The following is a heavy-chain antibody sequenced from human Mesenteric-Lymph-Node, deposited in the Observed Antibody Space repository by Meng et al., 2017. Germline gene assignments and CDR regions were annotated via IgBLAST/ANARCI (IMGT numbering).Heavy chain of an antibody. D-gene: IGHD2-2*01. CDR2: ISSSSSYI. J-gene: IGHJ2*01. V-gene: IGHV3-21*01. Sequence: EVQLVESGGGLVKPGGSLRLSCAASGFTFGSYSMNWVRQAPGKGLEWVSSISSSSSYIYYADSVKGRFTISRDNAKNSLYLQMNSLRAEDTALYYCARDPGGEAAIGLWGRGTLVTVSS. CDR1: GFTFGSYS. CDR3: ARDPGGEAAIGL.